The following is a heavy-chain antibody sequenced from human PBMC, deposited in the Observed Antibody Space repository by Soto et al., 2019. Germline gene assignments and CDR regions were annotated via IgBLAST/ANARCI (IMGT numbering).Heavy chain of an antibody. CDR2: INAGNGNT. Sequence: QVQLVQSGAEVKKPGASVKVSCKASGYTFTSYAMHWVRQAPGQRLEWMGWINAGNGNTKYSQKFQGRVTITRDTSASTAYMELSSLRSEATAVYYCARDRLVSYYYYMDVWGKGTTVTVSS. CDR1: GYTFTSYA. V-gene: IGHV1-3*01. D-gene: IGHD6-6*01. J-gene: IGHJ6*03. CDR3: ARDRLVSYYYYMDV.